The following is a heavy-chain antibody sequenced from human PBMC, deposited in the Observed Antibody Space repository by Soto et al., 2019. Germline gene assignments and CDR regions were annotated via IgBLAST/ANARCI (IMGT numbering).Heavy chain of an antibody. D-gene: IGHD4-17*01. CDR2: ISYDGSNK. Sequence: GGSLRLSCAASGFTFSSYGMHWVRQAPGKGLEWVAVISYDGSNKYYADSVKGRFTISRDNSKNTLYLQMNSLRAEDTAVYYCAKDRRTADYGDYSYFDYWGQGTLVTVSS. CDR3: AKDRRTADYGDYSYFDY. J-gene: IGHJ4*02. CDR1: GFTFSSYG. V-gene: IGHV3-30*18.